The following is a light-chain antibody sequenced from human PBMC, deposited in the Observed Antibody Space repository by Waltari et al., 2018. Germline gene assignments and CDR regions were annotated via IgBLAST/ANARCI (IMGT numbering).Light chain of an antibody. J-gene: IGLJ3*02. CDR1: NIGNKS. Sequence: SFVLTQPPSVSVAPGKTARIPSGGNNIGNKSVHWYAHKLGQAPVLVIYYDSDRPSGIPGRFSGANCGNTATLTISRVEAGDEADYYCQVWDHSSDHREVFDGGTNLTVL. V-gene: IGLV3-21*04. CDR2: YDS. CDR3: QVWDHSSDHREV.